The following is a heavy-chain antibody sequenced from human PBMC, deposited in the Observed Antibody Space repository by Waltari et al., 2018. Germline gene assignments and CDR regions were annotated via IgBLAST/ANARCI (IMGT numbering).Heavy chain of an antibody. CDR3: VRGSSGWYGTDF. J-gene: IGHJ4*02. D-gene: IGHD6-19*01. Sequence: EVKLVESGGGVVQPGGSLILSCAASGFTFTANGMPWVRPAPGKGLVWVSRMNSDATIKDYADSVKGRFTISRDNAENTLYLQMNSLRIEDTAIYYCVRGSSGWYGTDFWGQGTLVTVSS. V-gene: IGHV3-74*01. CDR2: MNSDATIK. CDR1: GFTFTANG.